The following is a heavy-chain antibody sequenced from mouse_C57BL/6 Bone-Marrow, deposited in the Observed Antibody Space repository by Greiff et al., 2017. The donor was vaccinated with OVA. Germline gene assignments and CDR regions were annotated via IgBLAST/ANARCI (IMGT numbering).Heavy chain of an antibody. Sequence: VQLQQPGAELVRPGSSVKLSCTASGYTFTRYWLDWVKQRPGQGLEWIGNLYPSDSETHYNQKFKDKATLTVDTSSRTAYMKLSRLPSEDSAVYYCARAYYDYESWYFDVWGTGTTVTVSS. CDR1: GYTFTRYW. V-gene: IGHV1-61*01. J-gene: IGHJ1*03. D-gene: IGHD2-4*01. CDR2: LYPSDSET. CDR3: ARAYYDYESWYFDV.